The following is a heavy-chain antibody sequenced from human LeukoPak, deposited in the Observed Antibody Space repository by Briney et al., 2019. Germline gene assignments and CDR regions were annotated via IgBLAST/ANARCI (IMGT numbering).Heavy chain of an antibody. J-gene: IGHJ4*02. Sequence: GSLRLSCAASGFTFSNHWMSWVRQAPGKGLQWVANIKQDGSSIYYVDSVRGRFTISRDNARNSLYLQMNSLRAEDTAVYYCVRDVDYWGQGTLVTVSS. CDR2: IKQDGSSI. CDR1: GFTFSNHW. CDR3: VRDVDY. V-gene: IGHV3-7*01.